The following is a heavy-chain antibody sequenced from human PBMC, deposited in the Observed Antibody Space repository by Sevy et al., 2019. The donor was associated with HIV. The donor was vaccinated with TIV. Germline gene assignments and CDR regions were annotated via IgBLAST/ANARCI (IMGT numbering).Heavy chain of an antibody. CDR1: GFTFTNYW. J-gene: IGHJ4*02. Sequence: GGSLRLSCAASGFTFTNYWMHWVRQAPGKGLVWVSRVDNDGSGTNYADSVKGRSTISRDNAKNTVYLQMNSLRAEDTAVYYCTRDMYGIDYWGQGTLVTVSS. V-gene: IGHV3-74*01. D-gene: IGHD2-8*01. CDR3: TRDMYGIDY. CDR2: VDNDGSGT.